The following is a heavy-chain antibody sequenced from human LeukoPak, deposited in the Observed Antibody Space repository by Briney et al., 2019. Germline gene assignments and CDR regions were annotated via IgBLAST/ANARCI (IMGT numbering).Heavy chain of an antibody. D-gene: IGHD3-10*01. V-gene: IGHV4-34*01. Sequence: SETLSLTCAVYGGSFSGYYWSWIRQPPGKGLEWIGEINHSGSTNYNPSLKSRVTISVDTSKNQFSLKLSSVTAADTAVYYCASSPPVAWFGELPEEYFDYWGQGTLVTVSS. J-gene: IGHJ4*02. CDR1: GGSFSGYY. CDR3: ASSPPVAWFGELPEEYFDY. CDR2: INHSGST.